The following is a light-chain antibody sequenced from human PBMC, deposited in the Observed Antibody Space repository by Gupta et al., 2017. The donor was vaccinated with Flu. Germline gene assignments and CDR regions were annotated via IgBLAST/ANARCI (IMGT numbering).Light chain of an antibody. CDR3: SSDTSISGLV. J-gene: IGLJ2*01. CDR1: SSDVGGYNY. V-gene: IGLV2-14*01. CDR2: DVS. Sequence: QYALPPPASVSGSHGQSITISCTGTSSDVGGYNYVSWYQLHSGKAHTLMIYDVSNRPAGVSNRFSGSKSDNTSSLTISGLQAEDEADYYCSSDTSISGLVFGGGTKLTVL.